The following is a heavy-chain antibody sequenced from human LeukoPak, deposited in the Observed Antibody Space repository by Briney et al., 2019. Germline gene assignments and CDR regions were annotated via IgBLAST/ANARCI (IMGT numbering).Heavy chain of an antibody. CDR3: LGGRMGMFDY. Sequence: PGGSLRLSCAASGFTFSSYCMHWVRQAPGKGLEWVAVISYDGSNKYYADSVKGRFTISRDNSKNTPYLQMNSLRAEDRVVYYCLGGRMGMFDYSGQGTLGTVSS. CDR1: GFTFSSYC. D-gene: IGHD1-14*01. J-gene: IGHJ4*02. CDR2: ISYDGSNK. V-gene: IGHV3-30*03.